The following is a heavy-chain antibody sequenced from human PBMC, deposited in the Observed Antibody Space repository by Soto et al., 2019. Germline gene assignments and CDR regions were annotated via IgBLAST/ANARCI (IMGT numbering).Heavy chain of an antibody. Sequence: TSETLSLTCTVSGASISGYYWSWIRQPPGKGLEWIGYIYYSGSTNYNPSLKSRVTISVDTSKNQFSLKLSSVTAADTAVYYCARELYYYGSGSYYIRGNWFDPWGQGTLVTVSS. CDR3: ARELYYYGSGSYYIRGNWFDP. CDR1: GASISGYY. CDR2: IYYSGST. D-gene: IGHD3-10*01. J-gene: IGHJ5*02. V-gene: IGHV4-59*01.